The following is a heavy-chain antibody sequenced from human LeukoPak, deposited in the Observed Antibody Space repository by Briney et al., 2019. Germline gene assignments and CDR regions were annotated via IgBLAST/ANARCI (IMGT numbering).Heavy chain of an antibody. D-gene: IGHD2-2*01. J-gene: IGHJ3*02. V-gene: IGHV3-33*01. CDR2: IWYDGSNK. Sequence: GGSLRLSCAASGFTFSSYGMHWVRQAPGKGLEWVAVIWYDGSNKYYADSVKGRFTISRDNSKNTLYLQMNSPRAEDTAVYYCARGREYCSSTSCRDAFDIWGLGTMVTVSS. CDR1: GFTFSSYG. CDR3: ARGREYCSSTSCRDAFDI.